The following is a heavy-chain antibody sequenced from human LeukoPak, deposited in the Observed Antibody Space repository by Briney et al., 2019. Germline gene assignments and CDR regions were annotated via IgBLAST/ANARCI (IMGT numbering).Heavy chain of an antibody. CDR1: GGSISSYY. J-gene: IGHJ3*02. CDR2: IYYSGST. Sequence: SETLSLTCTVSGGSISSYYWGWIRQPPGKGLEWIGSIYYSGSTYYNPSLKSRVTISVDTSKNQFSLKLSSVTAADTAVYYCARDRAYYYDSSGHDAFDIWGQGTMVTVSS. D-gene: IGHD3-22*01. CDR3: ARDRAYYYDSSGHDAFDI. V-gene: IGHV4-39*07.